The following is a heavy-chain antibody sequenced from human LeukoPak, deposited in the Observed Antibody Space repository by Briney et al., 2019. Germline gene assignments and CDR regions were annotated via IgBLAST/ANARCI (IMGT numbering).Heavy chain of an antibody. D-gene: IGHD3-16*02. CDR2: IYPGDSDT. V-gene: IGHV5-51*01. CDR3: ARGDMGPDYVWGSYRSYYFDY. CDR1: GYSFTSYW. J-gene: IGHJ4*02. Sequence: GESLKISCKGSGYSFTSYWIGWVRQMPGKGLEWMGIIYPGDSDTRYSPSFQGQVTISADKSISTAYLQWSSLKASDTAMYYCARGDMGPDYVWGSYRSYYFDYWGQGTLVTVSS.